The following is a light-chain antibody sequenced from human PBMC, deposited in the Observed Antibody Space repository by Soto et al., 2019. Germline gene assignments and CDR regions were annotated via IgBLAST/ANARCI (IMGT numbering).Light chain of an antibody. V-gene: IGKV3-20*01. J-gene: IGKJ2*01. CDR1: QTASRNF. Sequence: EIVLTQSPGTLSLSPGERATLSCGASQTASRNFLAWYQQKPGQAPRLLIYGASNRAAGIPERFSGSGSGTAFPLPITKLEPEDFAVYYCQQFGSSSYTFGQGTKLEIK. CDR3: QQFGSSSYT. CDR2: GAS.